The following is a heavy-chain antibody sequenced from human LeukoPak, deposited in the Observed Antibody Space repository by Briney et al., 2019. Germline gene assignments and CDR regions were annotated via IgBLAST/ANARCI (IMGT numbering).Heavy chain of an antibody. CDR1: GGSIRSGDHY. CDR3: ARLGYHLLYAYYYYYMDV. D-gene: IGHD3-16*01. V-gene: IGHV4-61*08. Sequence: SETLSLTCTVSGGSIRSGDHYWSWIRQPPGKGLEWIGEINHSGSTNYNPSLKSRVTISLDTSKNQFSLKLTSVTAADTAVYYCARLGYHLLYAYYYYYMDVWGKGTTVTVSS. CDR2: INHSGST. J-gene: IGHJ6*03.